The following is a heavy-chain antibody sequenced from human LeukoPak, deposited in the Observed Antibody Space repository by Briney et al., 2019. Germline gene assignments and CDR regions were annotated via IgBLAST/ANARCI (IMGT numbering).Heavy chain of an antibody. D-gene: IGHD6-13*01. CDR3: ARGSYSSSGNWFDS. Sequence: PGGSLRLSCAASGFTFSSHTLNWVRQAPGKGLEWVSYISSSSSTRYYADSVKGRFTISRDDAKNSLYLQMNSLRDEDTAVYYCARGSYSSSGNWFDSWGQGTQVTVSS. V-gene: IGHV3-48*02. CDR2: ISSSSSTR. J-gene: IGHJ5*01. CDR1: GFTFSSHT.